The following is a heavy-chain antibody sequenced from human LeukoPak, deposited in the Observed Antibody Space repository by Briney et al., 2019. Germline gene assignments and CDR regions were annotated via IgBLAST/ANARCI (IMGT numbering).Heavy chain of an antibody. CDR1: GYSISSNYY. J-gene: IGHJ4*02. Sequence: SETLSLTCTVSGYSISSNYYWGWIRQPPGKGLEWIGSIYHSGSTNYNPSLKSRVTISVDTSKNQFSLKLSSVTAADTAVYYCARRGYSSWYGSLDYWGQGTLVTVSS. CDR2: IYHSGST. CDR3: ARRGYSSWYGSLDY. V-gene: IGHV4-38-2*02. D-gene: IGHD6-13*01.